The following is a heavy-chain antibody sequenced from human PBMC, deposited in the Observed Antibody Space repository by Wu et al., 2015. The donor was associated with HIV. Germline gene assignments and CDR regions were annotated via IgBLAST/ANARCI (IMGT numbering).Heavy chain of an antibody. Sequence: QVQLVQSGTEIKKPGSSVKVSCKASRDTFKRFAISWVRQAPGQGLECMGKITPVLGSTVYTQKFQDRVTITADDSTSTSYMEPSGLTSEDTAVYYCAREVGAMLANWFDPWGQGTQVIVSS. J-gene: IGHJ5*02. CDR3: AREVGAMLANWFDP. CDR1: RDTFKRFA. V-gene: IGHV1-69*11. CDR2: ITPVLGST. D-gene: IGHD3-10*01.